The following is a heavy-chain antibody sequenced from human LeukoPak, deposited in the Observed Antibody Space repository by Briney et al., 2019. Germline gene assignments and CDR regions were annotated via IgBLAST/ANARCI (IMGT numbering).Heavy chain of an antibody. CDR3: ARSGYCSSTSCYVGWFDP. CDR2: INHSGST. D-gene: IGHD2-2*03. V-gene: IGHV4-34*01. CDR1: GGSFSGYY. J-gene: IGHJ5*02. Sequence: SETLSLTCAVYGGSFSGYYWSWIRQPPGKGLEWIGEINHSGSTNYNPSLKSRVTISVDTSKNQFSLKLSSVTAADTAVYYCARSGYCSSTSCYVGWFDPWGQGTLVTVSS.